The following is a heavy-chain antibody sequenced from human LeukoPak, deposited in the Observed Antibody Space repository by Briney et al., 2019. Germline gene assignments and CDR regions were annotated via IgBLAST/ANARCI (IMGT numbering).Heavy chain of an antibody. D-gene: IGHD3-10*01. CDR2: IYYSGST. V-gene: IGHV4-59*01. Sequence: PSETLSLTCTVSGGSISSYYWSWIRQPPGKGLEWIGHIYYSGSTNYNPSLKSRVTISVDTSKNQFSLKLSSVTAADTAVYYCARSVRGVIMYYFDYWGQGTLVTVSS. CDR3: ARSVRGVIMYYFDY. J-gene: IGHJ4*02. CDR1: GGSISSYY.